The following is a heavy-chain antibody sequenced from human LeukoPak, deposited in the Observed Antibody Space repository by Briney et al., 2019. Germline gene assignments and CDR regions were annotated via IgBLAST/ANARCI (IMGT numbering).Heavy chain of an antibody. CDR1: GFTFSNAW. CDR2: IKSKTDGGTT. Sequence: AGGSLRLSCAASGFTFSNAWMSWVRQAPGKGLEWVGRIKSKTDGGTTDYAAPVKGRFTISRDDSKNTLYLQMNSLKTEDTAVYYCTTACTIFNSVTQIAAAGTCFDYWGQGTLVTVSS. D-gene: IGHD6-13*01. V-gene: IGHV3-15*01. J-gene: IGHJ4*02. CDR3: TTACTIFNSVTQIAAAGTCFDY.